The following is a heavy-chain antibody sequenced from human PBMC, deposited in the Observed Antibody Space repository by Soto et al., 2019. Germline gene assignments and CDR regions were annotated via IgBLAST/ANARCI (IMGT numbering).Heavy chain of an antibody. J-gene: IGHJ3*02. CDR3: ARDAPPVVVTAIHDAFDI. CDR1: GYTFTSYG. CDR2: ISAYNGNT. Sequence: GASVKVSCKASGYTFTSYGISWVRQAPGQGLEWMGWISAYNGNTNYAQKLQGRVTMTTDTSTSTAYMELRSLRSDDTAVYYCARDAPPVVVTAIHDAFDIWGQGTMVTVSS. V-gene: IGHV1-18*01. D-gene: IGHD2-21*02.